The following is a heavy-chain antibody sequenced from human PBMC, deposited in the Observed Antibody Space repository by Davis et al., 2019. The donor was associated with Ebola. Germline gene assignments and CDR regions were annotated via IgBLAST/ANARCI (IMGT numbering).Heavy chain of an antibody. CDR3: ARGYSSGWYPFNGMDV. Sequence: SETLSLTCAVYGGSFSGNYWSWIRQPPGKGLEWIGEINHSGSTNYNPSLKSRVTISVDTSKNQFSLKLSSVTAADTAVYYCARGYSSGWYPFNGMDVWGQGTTVTVSS. CDR2: INHSGST. V-gene: IGHV4-34*01. D-gene: IGHD6-19*01. CDR1: GGSFSGNY. J-gene: IGHJ6*02.